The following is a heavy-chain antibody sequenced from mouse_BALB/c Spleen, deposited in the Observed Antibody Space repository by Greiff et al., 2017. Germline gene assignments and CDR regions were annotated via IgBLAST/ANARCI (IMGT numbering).Heavy chain of an antibody. D-gene: IGHD1-2*01. V-gene: IGHV1-77*01. J-gene: IGHJ4*01. CDR2: IYPGSGST. Sequence: QVQLQQSGPELVKPGASVKMSCKASGYTFTDYVISWVKQRPGQGLEWIGEIYPGSGSTYYNEKFKGKATLTVDKSSNTAYMQLSSLTSEDSAVYFCARCDYYGSYAMDYWGQGTSVTVSS. CDR1: GYTFTDYV. CDR3: ARCDYYGSYAMDY.